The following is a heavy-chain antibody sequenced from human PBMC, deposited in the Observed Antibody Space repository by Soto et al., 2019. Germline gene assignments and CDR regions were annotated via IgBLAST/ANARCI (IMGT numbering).Heavy chain of an antibody. CDR3: ARDWCRYLEWSFDY. J-gene: IGHJ4*02. V-gene: IGHV3-30-3*01. D-gene: IGHD3-3*01. CDR1: GFTFSSYA. CDR2: ISDDGNNK. Sequence: HPGGSLRLSCAASGFTFSSYAMHWVRQAPGKGLEWVALISDDGNNKSYADSVRGRFTISRDNSKNTLYLQMNSLRAEDTAVYYSARDWCRYLEWSFDYWGQGTLVTVSS.